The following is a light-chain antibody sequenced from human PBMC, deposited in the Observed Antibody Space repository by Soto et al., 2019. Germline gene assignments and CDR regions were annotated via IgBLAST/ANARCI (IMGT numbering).Light chain of an antibody. V-gene: IGKV1-5*03. CDR3: QQYYGSPYT. CDR1: QSINIW. J-gene: IGKJ2*01. CDR2: KAS. Sequence: DIPLTQSPSTLSASVGDRVTITCRASQSINIWLAWYQQKPGKAPKLLMYKASSLEGGVPSMFSGSGSGTEFTLTISSLQPDDFATYYCQQYYGSPYTFGQGTKLEI.